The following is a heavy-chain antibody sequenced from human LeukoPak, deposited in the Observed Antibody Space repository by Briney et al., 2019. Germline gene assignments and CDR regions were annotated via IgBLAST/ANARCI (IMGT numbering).Heavy chain of an antibody. CDR2: INPNSGGT. V-gene: IGHV1-2*04. J-gene: IGHJ3*02. D-gene: IGHD6-13*01. CDR3: AREVRVGVGSSWLHAFDI. Sequence: GASVKVSCKASGCTFTSYGISWVRQAPGQGLEWMGWINPNSGGTNYAQKFQGWVTMTRDTSISTAYMELSRLRSDDTAVYYCAREVRVGVGSSWLHAFDIWGQGTMVTVSS. CDR1: GCTFTSYG.